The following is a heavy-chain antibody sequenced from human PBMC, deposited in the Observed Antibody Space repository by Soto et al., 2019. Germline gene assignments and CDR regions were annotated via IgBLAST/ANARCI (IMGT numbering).Heavy chain of an antibody. CDR3: ARETSSSWYYFDY. J-gene: IGHJ4*02. Sequence: QVQLVESGGGVVQPGRSLRLSCAASGFTFSSYAMHWVRQAPGKGLEWVAVISYDGSNKYYADSVKGRFTTSRDNSKNTLYLQMNSLRAEDTAVYYCARETSSSWYYFDYWGQGTLVTVSS. V-gene: IGHV3-30-3*01. CDR2: ISYDGSNK. D-gene: IGHD6-13*01. CDR1: GFTFSSYA.